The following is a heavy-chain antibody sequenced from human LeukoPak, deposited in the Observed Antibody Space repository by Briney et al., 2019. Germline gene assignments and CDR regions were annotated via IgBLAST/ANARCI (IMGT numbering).Heavy chain of an antibody. CDR3: ARRRSAAIAY. D-gene: IGHD2-15*01. CDR1: GFSLSTSGVG. J-gene: IGHJ4*02. V-gene: IGHV2-5*01. Sequence: SGPTLVDPTQTLTLTCTFSGFSLSTSGVGGAWIRQPPGKALEWLAFIYWNDDKRYSPSLKSRLTITKDTSKNQVVLSMTNMDPVDTARYYCARRRSAAIAYWGQGTLVTVSS. CDR2: IYWNDDK.